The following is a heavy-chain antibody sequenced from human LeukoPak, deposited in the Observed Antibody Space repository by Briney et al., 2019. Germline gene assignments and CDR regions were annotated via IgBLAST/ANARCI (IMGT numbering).Heavy chain of an antibody. CDR3: ARHSSVTTTYDYYYYYMDV. D-gene: IGHD4-11*01. Sequence: GSLRLSCAASGFTFSSYSMNWVRQAPGKGLEWVSYISSSSSTIYYADSVKGRFTISRDNAKNSLYLQMNSLRAEDTAVYYCARHSSVTTTYDYYYYYMDVWGKGTTVTVSS. V-gene: IGHV3-48*01. J-gene: IGHJ6*03. CDR2: ISSSSSTI. CDR1: GFTFSSYS.